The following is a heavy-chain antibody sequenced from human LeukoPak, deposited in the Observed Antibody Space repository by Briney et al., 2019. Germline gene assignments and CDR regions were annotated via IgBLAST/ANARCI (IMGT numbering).Heavy chain of an antibody. CDR3: ARFSSGWSPSGFDY. CDR2: INSDGTTT. D-gene: IGHD6-19*01. V-gene: IGHV3-74*01. Sequence: PGGSLRLSCAASGFTFSSYWMHWVRQGPGKELTWVSHINSDGTTTNYADSVKGRFTISRDNAKNTLYLQMNSLRVGDTAVYYCARFSSGWSPSGFDYWGQGTLVTVSS. CDR1: GFTFSSYW. J-gene: IGHJ4*02.